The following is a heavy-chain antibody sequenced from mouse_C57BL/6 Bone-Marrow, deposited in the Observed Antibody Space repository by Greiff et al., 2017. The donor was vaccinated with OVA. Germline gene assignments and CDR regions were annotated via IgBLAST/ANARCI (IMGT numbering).Heavy chain of an antibody. CDR1: GFTFSSYA. D-gene: IGHD1-1*01. CDR2: ISSGGDYI. V-gene: IGHV5-9-1*02. J-gene: IGHJ3*01. Sequence: EVKVVDSGEGLVKPGGSLKLSCAASGFTFSSYAMSWVRQTPEKRLEWVAYISSGGDYIYYADTVKGRFTISRDNARNTLYLQMSSLKSEDTAMYYCTRDGGDGSTFAYEGQGTLVTVSA. CDR3: TRDGGDGSTFAY.